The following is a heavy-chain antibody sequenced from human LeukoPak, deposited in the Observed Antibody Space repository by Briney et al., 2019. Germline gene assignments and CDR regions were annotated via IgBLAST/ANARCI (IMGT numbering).Heavy chain of an antibody. Sequence: GGSLRLSCAASGFTFSSYAMHWVRQAPGKGLEYVSAISSNGGSTYYANSVKGRFTISRDNSKNTLYLQMGSLRAEDMAVYYCARVGRLRYFDWSSYMDVWGKGTTVTISS. D-gene: IGHD3-9*01. CDR3: ARVGRLRYFDWSSYMDV. CDR1: GFTFSSYA. J-gene: IGHJ6*03. V-gene: IGHV3-64*01. CDR2: ISSNGGST.